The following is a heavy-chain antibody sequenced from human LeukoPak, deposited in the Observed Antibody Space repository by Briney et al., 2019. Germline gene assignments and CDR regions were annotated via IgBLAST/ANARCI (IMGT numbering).Heavy chain of an antibody. Sequence: EASVTVSCKASGYTFISFDIDWVRQATGQGLEWMGWMSPKSGNTDYAQKFQGRVTITADESTSTAYMELSSLRSEDTAVYYCARNSSGWTGDYWGQGTLVTVSS. J-gene: IGHJ4*02. D-gene: IGHD6-19*01. CDR1: GYTFISFD. V-gene: IGHV1-8*01. CDR2: MSPKSGNT. CDR3: ARNSSGWTGDY.